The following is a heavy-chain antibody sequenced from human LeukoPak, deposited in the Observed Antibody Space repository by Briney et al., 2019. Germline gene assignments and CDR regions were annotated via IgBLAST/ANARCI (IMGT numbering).Heavy chain of an antibody. CDR2: INPNSGGT. V-gene: IGHV1-2*02. CDR1: GYTFTGYY. CDR3: ARCSASSSCHLDY. Sequence: ASAKVSCKASGYTFTGYYMHWVRRAPGQGLEWMGWINPNSGGTNYAQKFQGRVTMTRDTSISTAYMELSRLRSDDTAVYYCARCSASSSCHLDYWGQGTLVTVSS. D-gene: IGHD6-13*01. J-gene: IGHJ4*02.